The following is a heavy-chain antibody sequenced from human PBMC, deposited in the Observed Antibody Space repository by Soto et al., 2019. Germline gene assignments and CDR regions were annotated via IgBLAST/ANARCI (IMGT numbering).Heavy chain of an antibody. D-gene: IGHD4-4*01. CDR3: AREQSYSNYVDWFDP. CDR1: GFTFSSYW. V-gene: IGHV3-74*01. J-gene: IGHJ5*02. CDR2: INSDGSST. Sequence: PGGSLRLSCAASGFTFSSYWMHWVRQAPGKGLVWVSRINSDGSSTSYADSVKGRFTISRDNAKNTLYLQMNSLRAEDTAVYYCAREQSYSNYVDWFDPWGQGTLVTVSS.